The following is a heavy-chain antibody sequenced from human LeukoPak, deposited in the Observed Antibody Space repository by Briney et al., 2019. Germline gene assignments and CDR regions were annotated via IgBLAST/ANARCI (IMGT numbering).Heavy chain of an antibody. J-gene: IGHJ4*02. CDR3: ASLRERSYYARGFDY. CDR2: IFYSGST. CDR1: GGSISTSNYY. D-gene: IGHD4-11*01. V-gene: IGHV4-39*01. Sequence: SETLSLTCTVSGGSISTSNYYWGWIRQPPGKGLEWIGNIFYSGSTYYSPSLKSRVTISVDTSKNQSSLKLSSVTAADTAVYYCASLRERSYYARGFDYWGQGTLATVSS.